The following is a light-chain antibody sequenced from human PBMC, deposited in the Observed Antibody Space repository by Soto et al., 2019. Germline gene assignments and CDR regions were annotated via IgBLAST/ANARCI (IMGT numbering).Light chain of an antibody. J-gene: IGKJ5*01. CDR2: GAS. V-gene: IGKV3-20*01. CDR1: QSVSSN. Sequence: PHCPSTLSLCPRARATLSCRASQSVSSNLAWYQQKPGQAPRLLIYGASSRPTGIPDRFSGSGSGTDFTLTIIRLEPEDFAVYYCQQYGSSSTFGQGTRLEIK. CDR3: QQYGSSST.